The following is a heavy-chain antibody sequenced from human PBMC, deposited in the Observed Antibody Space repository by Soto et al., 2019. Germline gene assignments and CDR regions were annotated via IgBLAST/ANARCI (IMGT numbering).Heavy chain of an antibody. J-gene: IGHJ6*02. CDR2: ISYDGSNK. CDR1: GFTFSSYA. CDR3: ASTMDV. Sequence: ESGGGVVQPGRSLRLSCAASGFTFSSYAMHWVRQAPGKGLEWVAVISYDGSNKYYADSVKGRFTISRDNSKNTLYLQMNSLRAEDTAVYYCASTMDVWGQGTMVTVSS. V-gene: IGHV3-30-3*01.